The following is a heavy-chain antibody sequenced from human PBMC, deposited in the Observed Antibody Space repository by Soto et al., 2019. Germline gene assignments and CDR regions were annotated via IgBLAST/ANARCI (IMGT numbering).Heavy chain of an antibody. Sequence: GGSLRLSCAASGFTFSSYAMSWVRQAPGKGLEWVSAISGSGGSTYYADSVKGRFTISRDNSKNTLYLQMNSLRAEDTAVYYCANLFAYSSSSNYYYYGMDVWGQGTTVTVSS. CDR2: ISGSGGST. D-gene: IGHD6-13*01. V-gene: IGHV3-23*01. J-gene: IGHJ6*02. CDR3: ANLFAYSSSSNYYYYGMDV. CDR1: GFTFSSYA.